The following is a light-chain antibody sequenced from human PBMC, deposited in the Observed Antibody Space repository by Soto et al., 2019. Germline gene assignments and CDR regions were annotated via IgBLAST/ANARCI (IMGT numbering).Light chain of an antibody. CDR2: AAS. CDR3: QQSYSTPPT. Sequence: DIQMTRSPSSLSASVGDRVTITCRASQSISSYLNWYQQKPGKAPKLLIYAASSLQSGVPSRFSGSVSGTDFTLTISSLQPEDFATYYCQQSYSTPPTFGQGTKVEIK. V-gene: IGKV1-39*01. CDR1: QSISSY. J-gene: IGKJ1*01.